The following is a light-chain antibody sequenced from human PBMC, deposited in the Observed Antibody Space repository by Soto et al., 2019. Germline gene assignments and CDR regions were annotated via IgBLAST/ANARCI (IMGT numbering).Light chain of an antibody. CDR1: SSDVGRYNY. Sequence: QSVLTQPASVSGSPGQSITISCTGTSSDVGRYNYVSWYQHHPGKAPRLMMYEVSNRASGVSHRFSGSKSGNTASLTISGLQAADEADYYCSSYTRSSSTIYVFGTGTKVTVL. J-gene: IGLJ1*01. CDR2: EVS. V-gene: IGLV2-14*01. CDR3: SSYTRSSSTIYV.